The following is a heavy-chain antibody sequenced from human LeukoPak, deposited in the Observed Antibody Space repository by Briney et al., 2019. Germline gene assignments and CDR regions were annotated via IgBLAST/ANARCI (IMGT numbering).Heavy chain of an antibody. J-gene: IGHJ4*02. CDR3: AKARYCSGGSCYYFDY. D-gene: IGHD2-15*01. V-gene: IGHV3-23*01. CDR1: GFTFSSYA. Sequence: GGSLRLSCAASGFTFSSYAMSWVRQAPGKGLEWVSAISGSGGSTYYADSVKGRFTISRDNSKNTLYLQMNSLRAEDTAVYYCAKARYCSGGSCYYFDYWGQGTLVTVPS. CDR2: ISGSGGST.